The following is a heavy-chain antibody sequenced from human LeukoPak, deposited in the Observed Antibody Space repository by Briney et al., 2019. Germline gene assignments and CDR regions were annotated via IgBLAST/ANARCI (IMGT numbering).Heavy chain of an antibody. CDR3: ARDSSWNYGGAFDI. D-gene: IGHD1-7*01. CDR1: GFTFSSYS. Sequence: PGGSLRLSCAASGFTFSSYSINWVRQAPGKGLEWVSSISSGSHYIYYADSVKGQFTISRDNAKNSLYLQMNSLRAEDTAVYYCARDSSWNYGGAFDIWGQGTMVTVSS. V-gene: IGHV3-21*01. J-gene: IGHJ3*02. CDR2: ISSGSHYI.